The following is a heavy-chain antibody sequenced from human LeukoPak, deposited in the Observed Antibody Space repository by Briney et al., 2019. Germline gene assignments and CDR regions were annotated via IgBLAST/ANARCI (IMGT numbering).Heavy chain of an antibody. CDR1: GGSISSYY. Sequence: PSETLSLTCTVSGGSISSYYWSWIRQPPGKGLEWIGYIYYSGSTNYNPSLKSRVTISVDTSKNQFSLKLSSVTAADTAVYYCARASPTVAYYYYMDVWGKGTTVTISS. V-gene: IGHV4-59*01. J-gene: IGHJ6*03. CDR2: IYYSGST. CDR3: ARASPTVAYYYYMDV. D-gene: IGHD4-11*01.